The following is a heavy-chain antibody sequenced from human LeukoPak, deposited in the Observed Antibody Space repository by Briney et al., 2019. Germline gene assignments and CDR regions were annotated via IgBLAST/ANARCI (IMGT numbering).Heavy chain of an antibody. J-gene: IGHJ4*02. D-gene: IGHD5-12*01. CDR1: GGSFSGYY. CDR2: TNHSGST. V-gene: IGHV4-34*01. CDR3: ARVGYSGYDSGDY. Sequence: SETLSLTCAVYGGSFSGYYWSWIRQPPGKGLEWIGETNHSGSTNYNPSLKSRVTISVDTSKNQFSLKLSSVTAADTAVYYCARVGYSGYDSGDYWGQGTLVTVSS.